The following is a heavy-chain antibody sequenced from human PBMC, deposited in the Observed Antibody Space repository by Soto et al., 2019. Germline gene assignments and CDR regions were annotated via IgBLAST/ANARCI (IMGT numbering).Heavy chain of an antibody. CDR2: IAYDGSNK. CDR1: GFTFRSYA. D-gene: IGHD2-15*01. Sequence: QVQLVESGGGVVQPGRSLRLSCAASGFTFRSYAMHWVRQAPGKGLECVAVIAYDGSNKFYRDYVKGRFTISRDNSKNTLYLKVNSLRYEDTAVYYCARGDREDIAVVIGARPGEYGVDVWGQGTRVTVSS. V-gene: IGHV3-30-3*01. CDR3: ARGDREDIAVVIGARPGEYGVDV. J-gene: IGHJ6*02.